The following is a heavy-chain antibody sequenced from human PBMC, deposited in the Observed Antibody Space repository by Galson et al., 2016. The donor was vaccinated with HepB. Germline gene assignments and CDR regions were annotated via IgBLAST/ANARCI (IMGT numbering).Heavy chain of an antibody. V-gene: IGHV3-30*04. D-gene: IGHD1-26*01. CDR1: GGRGRNYA. CDR3: AKAALVGPTYPLEF. Sequence: SLRLSCAASGGRGRNYAGRGVRKEPGKGKEWGEAISEEGSNRDYIDTVKGRLTVSRDNSKNTFYLQMNSLRAEDRAVYYCAKAALVGPTYPLEFWGPGTLVTVSS. CDR2: ISEEGSNR. J-gene: IGHJ4*02.